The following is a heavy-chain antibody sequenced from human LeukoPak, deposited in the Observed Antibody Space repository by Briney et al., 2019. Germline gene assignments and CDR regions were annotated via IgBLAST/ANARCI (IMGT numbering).Heavy chain of an antibody. CDR1: GGSISSYY. D-gene: IGHD1-26*01. Sequence: PSETLSLTCTVSGGSISSYYWSWIRQPPGKGLEWIGYIYYSGSTNYNPSLKSRVTISVDTSKNQFSLKLSSVTAADTAVYYCAKGGIGSDWFDPWGQGTLVTVSS. J-gene: IGHJ5*02. CDR3: AKGGIGSDWFDP. CDR2: IYYSGST. V-gene: IGHV4-59*01.